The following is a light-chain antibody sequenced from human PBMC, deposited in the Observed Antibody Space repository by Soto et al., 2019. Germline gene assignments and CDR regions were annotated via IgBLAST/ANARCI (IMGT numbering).Light chain of an antibody. Sequence: QSALSQPASVSGPPGQSITISCTGINSGVVNYEYVSWYQQFPDKAPKLIIYEGRERPSGVSDRFSGSKSDNAASLTISALQTEDEAEYFCLSYGKVFGTGTKLTVL. CDR1: NSGVVNYEY. CDR3: LSYGKV. J-gene: IGLJ1*01. CDR2: EGR. V-gene: IGLV2-23*01.